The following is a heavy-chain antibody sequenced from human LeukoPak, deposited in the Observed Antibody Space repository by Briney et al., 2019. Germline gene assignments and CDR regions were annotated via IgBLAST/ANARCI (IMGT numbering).Heavy chain of an antibody. CDR3: ASQTYYDFWSGYYYYCMDV. Sequence: GGSLRLSCAASGFTFSSYWMSWVRQAPGKGLEWVAIIKQDGSEKYYVDSVKGRFTISRDNAMNSLYLQMNSLRAEDTAVYYCASQTYYDFWSGYYYYCMDVWGKGTTVTVSS. V-gene: IGHV3-7*01. CDR1: GFTFSSYW. CDR2: IKQDGSEK. D-gene: IGHD3-3*01. J-gene: IGHJ6*03.